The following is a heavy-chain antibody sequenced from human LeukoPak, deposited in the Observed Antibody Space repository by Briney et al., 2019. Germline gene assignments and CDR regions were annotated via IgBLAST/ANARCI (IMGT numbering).Heavy chain of an antibody. CDR3: AKGSWFGELFPLDY. CDR1: GFTFSSYA. J-gene: IGHJ4*02. Sequence: PGGSLRLSCAASGFTFSSYAMSWVRQAPGKGLEWVSAISGSGGGTYYADSVKGRFTISRDNSKNTLYLQMNSLRAEDTAVYYCAKGSWFGELFPLDYWGQGTLVTVSS. CDR2: ISGSGGGT. D-gene: IGHD3-10*01. V-gene: IGHV3-23*01.